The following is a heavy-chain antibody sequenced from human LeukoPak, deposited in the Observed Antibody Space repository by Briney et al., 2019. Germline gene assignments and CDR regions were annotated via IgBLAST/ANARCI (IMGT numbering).Heavy chain of an antibody. V-gene: IGHV3-64*02. CDR3: ARRFGEYVNYMDV. Sequence: GGSLRLSCSASGFIFRTYAMRWVRQAPGKGMEYVSAISSNGRSTYYADSVQGRFTISRDDSKSTLYLQMDSLRPEDMAVYYCARRFGEYVNYMDVWGKGTTVTVSS. J-gene: IGHJ6*03. CDR1: GFIFRTYA. CDR2: ISSNGRST. D-gene: IGHD3-10*01.